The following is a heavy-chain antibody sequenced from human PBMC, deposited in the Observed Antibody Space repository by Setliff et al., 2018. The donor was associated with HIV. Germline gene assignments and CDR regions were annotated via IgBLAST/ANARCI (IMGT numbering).Heavy chain of an antibody. Sequence: GGSLRLSCAASGFTFATYAMNWVRQAPGKGLEWVSTITDSGDSTYYADSVKGRFTISRDNSKNTLYLQMNSLSAEDTAVYYCAKESGSGSSYFDSWGQGTLVTVSS. V-gene: IGHV3-23*01. J-gene: IGHJ4*02. D-gene: IGHD3-10*01. CDR3: AKESGSGSSYFDS. CDR2: ITDSGDST. CDR1: GFTFATYA.